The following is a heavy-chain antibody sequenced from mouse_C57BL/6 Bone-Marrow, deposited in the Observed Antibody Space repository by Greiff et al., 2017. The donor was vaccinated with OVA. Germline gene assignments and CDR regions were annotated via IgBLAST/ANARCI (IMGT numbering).Heavy chain of an antibody. Sequence: QVQLQQSGAELVMPGASVKLSCKASGYTFTSYWMHWVKQRPGQGLEWIGELDPSDSYTNYNQKFKGKSTLTVDKSSSTAYMQLRSLTSEDSAVYYCARWDYYGTFDYWGQGTTLTVSS. CDR2: LDPSDSYT. D-gene: IGHD1-1*01. CDR1: GYTFTSYW. V-gene: IGHV1-69*01. J-gene: IGHJ2*01. CDR3: ARWDYYGTFDY.